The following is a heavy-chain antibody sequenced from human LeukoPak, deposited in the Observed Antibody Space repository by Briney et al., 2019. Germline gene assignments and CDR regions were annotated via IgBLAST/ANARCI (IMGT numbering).Heavy chain of an antibody. J-gene: IGHJ6*02. Sequence: PGGSLRLSCAASGFTFCNYAMSCVCQGPGKGQEWVSGISGSGGTTNYPAPAKGRFAISRDNFKITLYLHMNGLRAEDTAVYYCTKAEDNSGWALYYYYYALDVWGQGTTVTVSS. CDR1: GFTFCNYA. V-gene: IGHV3-23*01. CDR3: TKAEDNSGWALYYYYYALDV. D-gene: IGHD6-19*01. CDR2: ISGSGGTT.